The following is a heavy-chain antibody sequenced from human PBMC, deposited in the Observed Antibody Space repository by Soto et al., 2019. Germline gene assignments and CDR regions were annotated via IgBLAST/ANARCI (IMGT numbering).Heavy chain of an antibody. CDR1: VYSFTSYW. Sequence: GESLKICCKGSVYSFTSYWIGWVRQMPGKGLELMGIIYPGDSDTRYSPSFQGQVTISADKSISTAYLQWSSLKASDTAMYYCARGPYCSSTSCYTYYYGMDVWGQGTTVTVSS. D-gene: IGHD2-2*02. CDR3: ARGPYCSSTSCYTYYYGMDV. J-gene: IGHJ6*02. V-gene: IGHV5-51*01. CDR2: IYPGDSDT.